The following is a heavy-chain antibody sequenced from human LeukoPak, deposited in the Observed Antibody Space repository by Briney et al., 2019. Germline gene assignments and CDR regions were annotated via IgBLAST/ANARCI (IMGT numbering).Heavy chain of an antibody. J-gene: IGHJ3*02. CDR2: IGTTGDT. CDR1: GFNFKTYD. CDR3: ARGQLVVPAAIDPLFDI. V-gene: IGHV3-13*01. D-gene: IGHD2-2*02. Sequence: GGSLRLSCAASGFNFKTYDMHWVRQTTGKGLEWVSAIGTTGDTFYPGSVKGRFTISRDNSKNTLYLQMNSLRAEDTAVYYCARGQLVVPAAIDPLFDIWGQGTMVTVSS.